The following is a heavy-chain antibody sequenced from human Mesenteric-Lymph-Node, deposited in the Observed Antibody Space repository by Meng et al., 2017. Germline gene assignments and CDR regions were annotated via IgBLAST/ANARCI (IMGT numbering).Heavy chain of an antibody. CDR3: ARAGIHSGSYYPLDY. Sequence: SETLSLTCTVSGVSITSYYWNWIRQPAGKGLEWIGRIYTSGSTNYNPSLKSRVTVSVDTSKNQFSLKLSSVTAAGTALYYCARAGIHSGSYYPLDYWGQGTLVTVSS. J-gene: IGHJ4*02. D-gene: IGHD1-26*01. CDR1: GVSITSYY. V-gene: IGHV4-4*07. CDR2: IYTSGST.